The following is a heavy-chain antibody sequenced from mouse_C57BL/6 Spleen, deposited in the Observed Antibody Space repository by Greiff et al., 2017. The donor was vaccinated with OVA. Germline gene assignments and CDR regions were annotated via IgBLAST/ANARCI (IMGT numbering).Heavy chain of an antibody. D-gene: IGHD1-1*01. V-gene: IGHV3-6*01. CDR3: ARVITTVVATGDYWYFDV. Sequence: EVQLQESGPGLVKPSQSLSLTCSVTGYSITSGYYWNWIRQSPGNKLEWMGYISYDGSNNYNPSLKNRISITRDTSKNQSFLKLNSVTTEGTATYYGARVITTVVATGDYWYFDVWGTGTTVTVSS. CDR1: GYSITSGYY. CDR2: ISYDGSN. J-gene: IGHJ1*03.